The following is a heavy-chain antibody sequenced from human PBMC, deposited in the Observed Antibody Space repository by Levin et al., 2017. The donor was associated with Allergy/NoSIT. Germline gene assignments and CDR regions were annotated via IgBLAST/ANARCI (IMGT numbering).Heavy chain of an antibody. J-gene: IGHJ4*02. CDR3: VRYGSGNYARFDY. Sequence: SETLSLTCTVSGGSISGYYWSWIRQPPGKGLEWIGYIYNSGSTNYNPSLKSRVTISVDTSKNQFSLKLSSVTAADTAVYYCVRYGSGNYARFDYWGQGTLVTVSS. CDR2: IYNSGST. V-gene: IGHV4-59*01. CDR1: GGSISGYY. D-gene: IGHD3-10*01.